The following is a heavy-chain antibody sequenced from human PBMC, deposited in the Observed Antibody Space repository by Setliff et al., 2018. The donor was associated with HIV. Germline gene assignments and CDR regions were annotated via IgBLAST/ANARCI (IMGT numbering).Heavy chain of an antibody. CDR1: GGSVSDTSYY. CDR2: VYYSGGT. D-gene: IGHD3-3*01. CDR3: ARATRTIFGVVYFDY. V-gene: IGHV4-39*01. J-gene: IGHJ4*02. Sequence: PSETLSLTCTVSGGSVSDTSYYWGWIRQPPGKGLEWLANVYYSGGTYYNPSLNSRVTISVDTSRNQFSLKLNSVTAADTAVYYCARATRTIFGVVYFDYWGQGTLVTVSS.